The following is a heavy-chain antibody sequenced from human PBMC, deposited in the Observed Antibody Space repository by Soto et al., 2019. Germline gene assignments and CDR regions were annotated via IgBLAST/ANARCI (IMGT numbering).Heavy chain of an antibody. CDR2: IYYSGST. CDR3: AISGRYSSSSKSFDY. V-gene: IGHV4-59*01. J-gene: IGHJ4*02. CDR1: GGSISSYY. D-gene: IGHD6-6*01. Sequence: QVQLQESGPGLVKPSETLSLTCTVSGGSISSYYWSWIRQPPGKGLEWIGYIYYSGSTNYNPSLKSRVTISVDTSKNQFSLKLSSVTAADTAVYYCAISGRYSSSSKSFDYWGQGTLVTVSS.